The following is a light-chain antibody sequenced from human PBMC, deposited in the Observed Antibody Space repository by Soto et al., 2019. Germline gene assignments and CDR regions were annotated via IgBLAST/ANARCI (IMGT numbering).Light chain of an antibody. CDR2: DAS. Sequence: EIVLTQSPGTLSLSPGERATLSGRASQSVSSSYLAWYQQKPGQAPRLLMYDASTRATDIPARFSGSGSGTDFTLTIKSLAPEDFAVDYCQHRSSWWTCGQGTKGDIK. CDR1: QSVSSSY. CDR3: QHRSSWWT. J-gene: IGKJ1*01. V-gene: IGKV3D-20*02.